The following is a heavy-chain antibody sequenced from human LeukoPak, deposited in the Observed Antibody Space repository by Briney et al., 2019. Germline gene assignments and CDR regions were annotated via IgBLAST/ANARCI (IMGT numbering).Heavy chain of an antibody. J-gene: IGHJ5*02. V-gene: IGHV4-59*08. Sequence: SETLSLTCTDSGGSISSYYWSWIRQPPGKGLEWIGYIYYSGSTNYNPSLKSRVTISVDTSKNQFSLKLSSVTAADTAVYYCARVRGRVGGNWFDPWGQGTLVTVSS. CDR1: GGSISSYY. CDR3: ARVRGRVGGNWFDP. CDR2: IYYSGST. D-gene: IGHD3-16*01.